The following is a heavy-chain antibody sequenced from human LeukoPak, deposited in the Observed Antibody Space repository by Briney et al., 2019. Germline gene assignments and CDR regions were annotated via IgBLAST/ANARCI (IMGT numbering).Heavy chain of an antibody. CDR3: ARGRSWDYGSGSYYVPNDY. Sequence: ASVKVSWKASGYTFTSYDINWVRQATGQGLEWMGWMNPNSGNTGYAQKFQGRVTMTRNTSISTAYMELSSLRSEDTAVYYCARGRSWDYGSGSYYVPNDYWGQGTLVTVSS. D-gene: IGHD3-10*01. V-gene: IGHV1-8*01. J-gene: IGHJ4*02. CDR2: MNPNSGNT. CDR1: GYTFTSYD.